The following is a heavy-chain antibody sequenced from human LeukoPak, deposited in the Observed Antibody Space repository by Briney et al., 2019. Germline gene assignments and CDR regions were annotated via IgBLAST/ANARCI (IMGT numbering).Heavy chain of an antibody. CDR2: ISYDGSNK. J-gene: IGHJ4*02. CDR1: GFTFSSYG. V-gene: IGHV3-30*18. Sequence: QPGRSLRLSCAASGFTFSSYGMHWVRQAPCKGLEWVAVISYDGSNKYYADSVKGRFTISRDNSKNTLYLQMNGLRAEDTAVYYCAKSPNWDDSSGYYPRATPGPHFDYWAREPWSPSPQ. CDR3: AKSPNWDDSSGYYPRATPGPHFDY. D-gene: IGHD3-22*01.